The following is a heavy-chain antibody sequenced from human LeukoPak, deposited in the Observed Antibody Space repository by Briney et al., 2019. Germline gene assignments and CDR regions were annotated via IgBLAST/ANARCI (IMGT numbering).Heavy chain of an antibody. Sequence: SETLSLTCTVSGGSVSSYYGSWIRHPAGKGLEWIGRIYTSGSTNYNPSLKSRVPMSVDTSKNQFSLKLSSVTAADTAVYYCARDNGLTIFGVVIFNWFDPWGQGTLVTVSS. V-gene: IGHV4-4*07. J-gene: IGHJ5*02. D-gene: IGHD3-3*01. CDR2: IYTSGST. CDR3: ARDNGLTIFGVVIFNWFDP. CDR1: GGSVSSYY.